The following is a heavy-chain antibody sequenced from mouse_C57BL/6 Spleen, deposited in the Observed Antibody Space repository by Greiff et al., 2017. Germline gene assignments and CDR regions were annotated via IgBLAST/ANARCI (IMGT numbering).Heavy chain of an antibody. CDR3: ARSNYYGSSYYAMDY. J-gene: IGHJ4*01. V-gene: IGHV1-54*01. Sequence: VQLQQSGAELVRPGTSVKVSCKASGYAFTNYLIEWVKQRPGQGLEWIGVINPGSGGTNYNEKVKGKATLTADKASSTAYMQLSRLTSEDSAVYFCARSNYYGSSYYAMDYWGQGTSVTVSS. D-gene: IGHD1-1*01. CDR1: GYAFTNYL. CDR2: INPGSGGT.